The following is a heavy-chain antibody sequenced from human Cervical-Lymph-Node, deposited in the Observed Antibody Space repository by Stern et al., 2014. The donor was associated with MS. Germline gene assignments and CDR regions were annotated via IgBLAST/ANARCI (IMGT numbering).Heavy chain of an antibody. CDR3: ARGGGLVGYFDY. CDR1: GDTFSSYA. J-gene: IGHJ4*02. V-gene: IGHV1-69*06. D-gene: IGHD1-26*01. CDR2: ITPVFGTT. Sequence: VQLVQSGAEVKKPGSSVKVSCKASGDTFSSYAMNWVRQVPGQGLEWMGGITPVFGTTNYAQKFQGSVTITADKSTNTAYMELMTLRSEDTAVYYCARGGGLVGYFDYWGQGTLVSVSS.